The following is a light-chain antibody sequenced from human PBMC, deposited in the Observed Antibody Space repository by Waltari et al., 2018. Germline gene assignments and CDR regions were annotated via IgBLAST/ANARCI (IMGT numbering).Light chain of an antibody. CDR1: QNINHF. CDR3: QQSYNVPPWT. CDR2: AAS. J-gene: IGKJ1*01. V-gene: IGKV1-39*01. Sequence: DIQMTQSPSSLSASVGDRVTITCRTSQNINHFLNWYQQKPGEAPNLLIYAASSLQSGVPSRFSGSGSGTDFTLTISNLQPEDFATYYCQQSYNVPPWTFGQGTKVEIK.